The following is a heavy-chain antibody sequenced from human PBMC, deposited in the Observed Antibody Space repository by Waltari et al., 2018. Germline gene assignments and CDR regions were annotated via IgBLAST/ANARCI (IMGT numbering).Heavy chain of an antibody. D-gene: IGHD3-10*01. CDR2: IKREIDGGTA. Sequence: QLVESEGGLVKHGETLRLSCVASGYPFIDAWMSWVRQAPGKGLEWVGRIKREIDGGTAEYVESVKDRFTISRDDSKNTLYLQMNGLKSEDSAVYFCVRESFGNDIWGQGTLVTVSS. CDR3: VRESFGNDI. CDR1: GYPFIDAW. V-gene: IGHV3-15*01. J-gene: IGHJ4*02.